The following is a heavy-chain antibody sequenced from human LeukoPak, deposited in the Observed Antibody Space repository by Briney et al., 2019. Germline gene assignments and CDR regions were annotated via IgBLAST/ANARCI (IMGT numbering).Heavy chain of an antibody. CDR1: GFTFNSYG. Sequence: GSLRLSCAASGFTFNSYGMHWVRQAPGKGLEWVAVISYDGSNKYYADSVKGRFTISRDNSKNTLYLQMNSLRAEDTAVYYCAKDQQLWLYRGYFDYWGQGTLVTVSS. J-gene: IGHJ4*02. CDR3: AKDQQLWLYRGYFDY. CDR2: ISYDGSNK. D-gene: IGHD5-18*01. V-gene: IGHV3-30*18.